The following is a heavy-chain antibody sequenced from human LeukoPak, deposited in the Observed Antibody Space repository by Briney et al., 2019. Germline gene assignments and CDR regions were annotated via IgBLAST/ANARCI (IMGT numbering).Heavy chain of an antibody. J-gene: IGHJ6*02. CDR3: ARGGRLSHGMDV. V-gene: IGHV4-31*03. CDR2: IYYSGST. D-gene: IGHD3-3*01. CDR1: GGSISSGGYY. Sequence: SETLSLTCTVSGGSISSGGYYWSWIRQYPGKGLEWIGYIYYSGSTYYNPSLKSRVTISVDTSTNQFSLKLSFVTAADTAVYYCARGGRLSHGMDVWGQGTTVTVSS.